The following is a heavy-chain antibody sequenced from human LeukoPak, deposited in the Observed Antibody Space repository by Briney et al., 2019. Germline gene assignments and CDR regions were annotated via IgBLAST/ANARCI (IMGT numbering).Heavy chain of an antibody. CDR3: ARDGTAHFLYYYYMDV. J-gene: IGHJ6*03. Sequence: GGSLRLSCAASGFTFSSYWMSWVRQAPGKGLEWVANIKQDGSEKYYVDSVKGRFTISRDNAKNSLYLQMNSLRAEDTAVYYCARDGTAHFLYYYYMDVWGKGTTVTVSS. CDR2: IKQDGSEK. CDR1: GFTFSSYW. D-gene: IGHD2-8*02. V-gene: IGHV3-7*01.